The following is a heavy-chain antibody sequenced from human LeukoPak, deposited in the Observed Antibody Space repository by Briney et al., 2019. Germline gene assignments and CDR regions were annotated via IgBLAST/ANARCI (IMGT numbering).Heavy chain of an antibody. D-gene: IGHD3-10*01. V-gene: IGHV4-59*01. J-gene: IGHJ4*02. CDR2: IYYSGST. CDR1: GGSISSYY. Sequence: PSETLSLTCTVSGGSISSYYWSWIRQPPGKGLEWIGYIYYSGSTNYNPSLKSRVTISVDTSKNQFSLKLSSVTAADTAVYYCARLLLWFGESTGGLDYWGQGTLVTVSS. CDR3: ARLLLWFGESTGGLDY.